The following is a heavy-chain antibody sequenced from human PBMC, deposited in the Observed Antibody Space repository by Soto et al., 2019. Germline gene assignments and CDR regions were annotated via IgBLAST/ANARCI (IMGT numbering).Heavy chain of an antibody. J-gene: IGHJ6*02. V-gene: IGHV3-74*01. CDR3: VRGIYRKFGMDV. D-gene: IGHD3-16*02. CDR1: GFTFISHW. CDR2: IDVGGNNR. Sequence: EVQLVESAGGLVQPGGSLRLSCAASGFTFISHWIHWVRQTPGKGLVWVSRIDVGGNNRNYADSVKGRFTISRDNAKNTVYLQMNSLRADDTAVYYCVRGIYRKFGMDVWGQGTTV.